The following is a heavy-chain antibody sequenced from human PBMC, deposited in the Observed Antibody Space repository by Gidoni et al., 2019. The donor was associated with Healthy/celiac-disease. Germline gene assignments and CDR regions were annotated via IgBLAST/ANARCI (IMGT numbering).Heavy chain of an antibody. CDR1: GFTFHRYA. CDR2: SSGSGGST. CDR3: ATPPPEYYYDSSGYLTPYY. Sequence: EVQLLEVGGGLVMPGGSLRLRCAAFGFTFHRYASRWVRQATGEGLEWVSASSGSGGSTYYADSVEGRFTISRDNSKNTLYLQMSSLRAEDTAVYYCATPPPEYYYDSSGYLTPYYWGQGTLVTVSS. V-gene: IGHV3-23*01. D-gene: IGHD3-22*01. J-gene: IGHJ4*02.